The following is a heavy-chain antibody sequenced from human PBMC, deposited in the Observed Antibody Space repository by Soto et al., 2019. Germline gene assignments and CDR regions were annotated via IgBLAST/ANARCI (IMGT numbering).Heavy chain of an antibody. CDR2: LSDSGGSL. CDR3: ARDKVPGYYFDY. Sequence: HPGGSLRFSCPASVFPFRRNPMTWFRQAPGKVLEWCLGLSDSGGSLYYGEAVQVRFTVSRNNSKNTLYLQMNSLRAEDTAVYYCARDKVPGYYFDYWGQGTLVTVFS. D-gene: IGHD5-12*01. J-gene: IGHJ4*02. V-gene: IGHV3-23*01. CDR1: VFPFRRNP.